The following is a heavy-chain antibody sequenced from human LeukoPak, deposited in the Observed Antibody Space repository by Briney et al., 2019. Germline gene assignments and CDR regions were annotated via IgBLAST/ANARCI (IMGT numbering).Heavy chain of an antibody. D-gene: IGHD3-10*01. CDR2: FYSSGST. J-gene: IGHJ5*02. Sequence: PSETLSLTCIVSGESISGFYWNWIRQPPGKGLEWIGRFYSSGSTNYNPSLKSRVTISVDTSKNQLSLKLSSVTAADTAMYYCARHYGSGLDWFDPWGQGTLVTVSS. CDR3: ARHYGSGLDWFDP. CDR1: GESISGFY. V-gene: IGHV4-59*08.